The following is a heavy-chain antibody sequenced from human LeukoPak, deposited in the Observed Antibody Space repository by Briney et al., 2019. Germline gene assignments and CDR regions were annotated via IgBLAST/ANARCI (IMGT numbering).Heavy chain of an antibody. CDR1: GFTLSGYA. CDR3: ARDLYAGTYYSDY. CDR2: ISYDGGTE. D-gene: IGHD3-16*01. Sequence: GGSLRLSCAASGFTLSGYAMYWVRQAPAKGLEWVAFISYDGGTEHYADSVKGRFTISRDNSKNMVYLQMNSLRPEDTAVYYCARDLYAGTYYSDYWGQGTLVTVSS. V-gene: IGHV3-30*04. J-gene: IGHJ4*02.